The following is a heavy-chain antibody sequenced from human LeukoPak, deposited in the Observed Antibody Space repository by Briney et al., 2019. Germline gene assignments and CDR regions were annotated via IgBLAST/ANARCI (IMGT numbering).Heavy chain of an antibody. CDR3: ARGDLWFGETISLSLY. D-gene: IGHD3-10*01. Sequence: SETLSLTCTVSGGSISSSSYCWGWIRQPPGKGLEWIGSIYYSGSTYYNPSLKSRVTISVDTSKNQFSLKLSSVTAADTAVYYCARGDLWFGETISLSLYWGQGTLVTVSS. CDR1: GGSISSSSYC. V-gene: IGHV4-39*07. CDR2: IYYSGST. J-gene: IGHJ4*02.